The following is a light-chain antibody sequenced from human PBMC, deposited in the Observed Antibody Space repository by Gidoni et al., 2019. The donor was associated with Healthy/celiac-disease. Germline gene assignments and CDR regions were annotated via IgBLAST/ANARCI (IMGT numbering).Light chain of an antibody. CDR1: SSDVGGYNY. J-gene: IGLJ2*01. Sequence: SALTHPPSASGSPGQSVTISCTGTSSDVGGYNYVSWYQQHPGKAPKLMIYEFSKRPSGVPDRFYGSKSGNTASLTVSGLQAEDEADYYCSSYAGSNKAVFGGGTKLTVL. CDR3: SSYAGSNKAV. CDR2: EFS. V-gene: IGLV2-8*01.